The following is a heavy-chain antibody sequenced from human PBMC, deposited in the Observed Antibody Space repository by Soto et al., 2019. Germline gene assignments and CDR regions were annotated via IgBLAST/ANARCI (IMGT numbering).Heavy chain of an antibody. V-gene: IGHV3-33*01. CDR2: IWCAGSTK. CDR1: GFTFSSYG. J-gene: IGHJ6*02. Sequence: GGSLRLSCAASGFTFSSYGMHWVRQAPGKGLEWVAVIWCAGSTKYYADSVKGRFTISRDNYKNSLDLQINSLRADDTVVNYIASYGAGTYIYGMDVWGQGSTVAV. D-gene: IGHD3-10*01. CDR3: ASYGAGTYIYGMDV.